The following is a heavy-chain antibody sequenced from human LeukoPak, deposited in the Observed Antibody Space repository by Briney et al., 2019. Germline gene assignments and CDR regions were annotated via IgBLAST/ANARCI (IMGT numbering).Heavy chain of an antibody. CDR3: ARQTYGGEDDY. D-gene: IGHD3-10*01. Sequence: SETLSLTCGVYGGSFSGYYWSWIRQSPGKGLEWIGEINHSGSTNYNPSLKSRVTISVDTSKNQFSLKLSSVTAADTAVYYCARQTYGGEDDYWGQGTLVTVSS. CDR1: GGSFSGYY. V-gene: IGHV4-34*01. CDR2: INHSGST. J-gene: IGHJ4*02.